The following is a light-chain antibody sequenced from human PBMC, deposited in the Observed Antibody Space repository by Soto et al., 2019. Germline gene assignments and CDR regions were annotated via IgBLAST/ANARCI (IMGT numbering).Light chain of an antibody. Sequence: IHMTQSPSSLSASVGDRITVTCRASQRITTYVNWYQLKPGEAPKLLISTSGTLQRGVPSRFSGSGSGTDVTLTITRLQPADFATYYWQQTYSTPYTFGQGTKLEIK. CDR3: QQTYSTPYT. V-gene: IGKV1-39*01. CDR2: TSG. CDR1: QRITTY. J-gene: IGKJ2*01.